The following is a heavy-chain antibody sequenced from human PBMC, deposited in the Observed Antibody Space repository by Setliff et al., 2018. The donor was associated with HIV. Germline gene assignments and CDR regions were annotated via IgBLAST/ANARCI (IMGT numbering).Heavy chain of an antibody. CDR1: GVSITSTNFY. CDR3: ARVIPAGVPANWFDP. Sequence: SETLSLTCTVAGVSITSTNFYWGGNRQPPGKGLEWIGSISSGGNTYYNTSLKSRVTLSVDKSKNQLSLKLRSGTAADTAVYSCARVIPAGVPANWFDPWGPGTLVTVSS. CDR2: ISSGGNT. V-gene: IGHV4-39*01. J-gene: IGHJ5*02. D-gene: IGHD2-8*01.